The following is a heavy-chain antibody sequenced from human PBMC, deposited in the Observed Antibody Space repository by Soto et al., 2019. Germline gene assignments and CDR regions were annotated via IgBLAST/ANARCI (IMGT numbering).Heavy chain of an antibody. CDR3: ARHLTYCSAGSCYSDFPYYGMDV. CDR2: IYYSEST. J-gene: IGHJ6*02. D-gene: IGHD2-15*01. CDR1: GGSVTTGSYY. Sequence: PSETLSLTCTVSGGSVTTGSYYWSWIRQPPGKGLEWIGYIYYSESTNYNPSLKSRVTISDDTSTNQFSLKLSSVTAADTAVYYCARHLTYCSAGSCYSDFPYYGMDVWGQGTTVTVSS. V-gene: IGHV4-61*01.